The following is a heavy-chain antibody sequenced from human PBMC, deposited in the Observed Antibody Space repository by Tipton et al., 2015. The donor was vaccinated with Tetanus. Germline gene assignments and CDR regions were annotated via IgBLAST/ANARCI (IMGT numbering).Heavy chain of an antibody. V-gene: IGHV3-21*01. J-gene: IGHJ4*02. D-gene: IGHD2/OR15-2a*01. CDR3: ARDERMTGVFDY. CDR1: GFTFSSYS. CDR2: ISSSSSYI. Sequence: SLRLSCAASGFTFSSYSMNWVRQAPRKGLEWVSSISSSSSYIYYADSVKGRFTISRDNAKNSLYLQMNSLRAEDTAVYYCARDERMTGVFDYWGQGTLVTVSS.